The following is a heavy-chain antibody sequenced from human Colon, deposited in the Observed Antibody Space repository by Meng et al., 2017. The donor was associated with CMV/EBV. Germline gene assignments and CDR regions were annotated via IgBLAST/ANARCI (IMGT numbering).Heavy chain of an antibody. V-gene: IGHV3-30*02. D-gene: IGHD3-16*02. J-gene: IGHJ4*02. CDR1: GFAFSSYG. CDR2: IRYDGSIK. Sequence: GGSLRLSCAASGFAFSSYGLHWVRQAPGKGLQWVAFIRYDGSIKYYEDSVMGRFTISRDDSKNTMYLQMNRLRPKDTALYYCAKGGGSYRAEYWGQGTLVTVSS. CDR3: AKGGGSYRAEY.